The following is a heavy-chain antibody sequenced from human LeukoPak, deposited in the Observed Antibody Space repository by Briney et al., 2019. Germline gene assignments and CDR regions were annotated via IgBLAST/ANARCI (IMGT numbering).Heavy chain of an antibody. CDR1: GFTFSSYW. CDR2: INTYGTSR. Sequence: PGGSLRLSCAASGFTFSSYWMHWVRQVPGKGLVWAARINTYGTSRTYGDSVEGRFTISRDNAKNTLYLEMNSLRDDDTAVYYCARGSTTVTTKDWFDPWGQGTQVTVSS. V-gene: IGHV3-74*03. J-gene: IGHJ5*02. D-gene: IGHD4-17*01. CDR3: ARGSTTVTTKDWFDP.